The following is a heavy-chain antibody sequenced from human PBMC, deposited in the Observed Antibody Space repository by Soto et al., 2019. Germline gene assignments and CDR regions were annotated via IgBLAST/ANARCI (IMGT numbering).Heavy chain of an antibody. V-gene: IGHV4-30-2*01. CDR2: IYHSGST. CDR1: GGSISSGGYS. D-gene: IGHD2-2*01. Sequence: SETLSLTCAVSGGSISSGGYSWSWIRQPPGKGLEWIGYIYHSGSTYYNPSLKSRVTISVDRSKNQFSLKLSSVTAADTAVYYCARADCSSTSCYWFDPWGQGTMVTVYS. J-gene: IGHJ5*02. CDR3: ARADCSSTSCYWFDP.